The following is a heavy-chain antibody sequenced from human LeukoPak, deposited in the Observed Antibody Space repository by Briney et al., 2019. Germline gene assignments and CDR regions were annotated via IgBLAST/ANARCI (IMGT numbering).Heavy chain of an antibody. CDR2: ISNGDDST. Sequence: GGSLRLSCAASGFTFSSYAMSWVRQAPGKGLEWVSTISNGDDSTYYTDSVKGRFTISRDNSKNTLYLQMNSLRAEDTAVYYCAKAGEGSGYQDAFDIWGQGTMVTVSS. CDR1: GFTFSSYA. CDR3: AKAGEGSGYQDAFDI. V-gene: IGHV3-23*01. D-gene: IGHD3-22*01. J-gene: IGHJ3*02.